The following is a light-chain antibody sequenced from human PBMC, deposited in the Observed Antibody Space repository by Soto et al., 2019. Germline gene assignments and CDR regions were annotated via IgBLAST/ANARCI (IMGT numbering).Light chain of an antibody. CDR3: HQYYTWPRT. CDR1: QTVTTD. V-gene: IGKV3-15*01. J-gene: IGKJ1*01. CDR2: GAS. Sequence: EIVMTQSLVTLSVSPGERATLSCRASQTVTTDLAWYQQKPGQAPRLVIHGASTRATDFPARFSGSGSGTEFTLTISSLQSEDIAVYYCHQYYTWPRTFGQGTKVEIK.